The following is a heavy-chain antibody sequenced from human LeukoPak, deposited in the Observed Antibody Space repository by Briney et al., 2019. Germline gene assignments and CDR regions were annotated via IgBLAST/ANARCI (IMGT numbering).Heavy chain of an antibody. D-gene: IGHD6-19*01. CDR2: IYHSGRT. CDR1: GYSISSGYY. J-gene: IGHJ3*02. CDR3: ARPMSSGWSDDAFDI. V-gene: IGHV4-38-2*01. Sequence: PSETLSLTCAVSGYSISSGYYWGWIRQPPGKGLEWIGSIYHSGRTYYNPSLKSRVTISVDTSKNQFSLKLSSVTAADTAVYYCARPMSSGWSDDAFDIWGQGTMVTVSS.